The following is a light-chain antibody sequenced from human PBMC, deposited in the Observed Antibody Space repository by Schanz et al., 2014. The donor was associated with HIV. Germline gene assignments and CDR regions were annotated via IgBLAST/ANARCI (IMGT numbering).Light chain of an antibody. Sequence: QSVLTQPPSASGTPGQRVTISCSGSSSNIGSNVVSWYQQLPGTAPKLLIYANHERPSEIPDRFSGSKSGTSATLGITGLQTGDEADYYCGAWDSSLSILLFGGGTKLTVL. J-gene: IGLJ2*01. CDR2: ANH. CDR1: SSNIGSNV. V-gene: IGLV1-51*01. CDR3: GAWDSSLSILL.